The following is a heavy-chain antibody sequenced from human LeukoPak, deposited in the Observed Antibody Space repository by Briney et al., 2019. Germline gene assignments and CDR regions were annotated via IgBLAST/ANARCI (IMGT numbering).Heavy chain of an antibody. J-gene: IGHJ5*02. V-gene: IGHV3-74*01. D-gene: IGHD2-15*01. CDR3: VRGGPSTWS. CDR1: GFTFKLYW. Sequence: PGGSLRLSCAASGFTFKLYWMHWVRQVPGRGPVWVSRINHDGSDTIYADSVRGRFTISRDDAKNTLYPQMNNLRAEDTAVYYCVRGGPSTWSWGQGTLVTVSS. CDR2: INHDGSDT.